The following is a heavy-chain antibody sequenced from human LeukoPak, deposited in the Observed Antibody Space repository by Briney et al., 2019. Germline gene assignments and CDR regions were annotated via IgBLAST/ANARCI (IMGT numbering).Heavy chain of an antibody. CDR1: GFTFSSYT. V-gene: IGHV3-64*01. CDR2: ISSNGGST. CDR3: AREPPKSGAFDI. Sequence: PGGSLRLSCAASGFTFSSYTMHWVRQAPGKGLEYVSTISSNGGSTYYANSVKGRFTISRDNSKNTLYLQMGRLRTEDMAVYYCAREPPKSGAFDIWGQGTMVTVSS. J-gene: IGHJ3*02.